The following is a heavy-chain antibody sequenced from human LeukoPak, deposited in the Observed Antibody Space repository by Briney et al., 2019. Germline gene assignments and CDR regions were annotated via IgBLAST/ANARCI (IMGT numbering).Heavy chain of an antibody. CDR2: ISAYNDNI. J-gene: IGHJ4*02. CDR3: ARGLCSGSYYAY. V-gene: IGHV1-18*01. D-gene: IGHD3-10*02. CDR1: GYTFTSYG. Sequence: ASVKLSCTSSGYTFTSYGISWVRQAPGQGLEWMGWISAYNDNINYYQNLQGRFTMTTDTSTSTAYMELRSLSPDATAVYYCARGLCSGSYYAYWGQGTLVTVSS.